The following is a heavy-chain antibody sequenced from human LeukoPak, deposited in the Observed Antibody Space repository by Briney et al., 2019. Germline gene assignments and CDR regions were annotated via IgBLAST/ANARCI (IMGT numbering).Heavy chain of an antibody. CDR3: ARVFKRAPKGYDAFDI. V-gene: IGHV4-30-4*08. Sequence: PSQTLSLTCTVSGGSISSGDYYWSWIRQPPGKGLEWIGYIYYSGSTSYNPSLKSRVTISVDTSKNQFSRKLSSVTAADTAVYYCARVFKRAPKGYDAFDIWGQGTMVTVSS. CDR1: GGSISSGDYY. CDR2: IYYSGST. J-gene: IGHJ3*02. D-gene: IGHD1-14*01.